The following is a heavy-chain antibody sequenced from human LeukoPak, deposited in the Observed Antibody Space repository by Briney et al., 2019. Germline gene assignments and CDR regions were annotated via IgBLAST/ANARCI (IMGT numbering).Heavy chain of an antibody. Sequence: GGSLRLSCAASGFTFSSYSMNWVRQAPGKGLEWVSSISSSSSYIYYADSVKGRFTISRDNAKNSLYLPMNSLRAEDTAVYYCARGATYYYDSSGYIAFDYWGQGTLVTVSS. V-gene: IGHV3-21*01. CDR2: ISSSSSYI. CDR3: ARGATYYYDSSGYIAFDY. CDR1: GFTFSSYS. D-gene: IGHD3-22*01. J-gene: IGHJ4*02.